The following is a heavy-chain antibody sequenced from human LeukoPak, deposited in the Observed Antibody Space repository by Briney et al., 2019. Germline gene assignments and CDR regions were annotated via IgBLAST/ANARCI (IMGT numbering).Heavy chain of an antibody. CDR2: INPSGGST. V-gene: IGHV1-46*01. CDR1: GYTFTSYY. D-gene: IGHD2-8*02. J-gene: IGHJ6*03. Sequence: ASVKVSCKASGYTFTSYYMHWVRQAPGQGLEWMGIINPSGGSTSYAQKFQGRVTMTRDTSTSTVYMELSSLRSEDTAVYYCAREVLDGTGHGYYYMDVWGKGTTVTVSS. CDR3: AREVLDGTGHGYYYMDV.